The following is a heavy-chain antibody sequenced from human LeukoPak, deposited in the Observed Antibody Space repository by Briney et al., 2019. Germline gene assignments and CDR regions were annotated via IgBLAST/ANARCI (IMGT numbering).Heavy chain of an antibody. CDR2: ISRSSPTI. J-gene: IGHJ4*02. CDR1: GFTFSNYI. D-gene: IGHD5-18*01. V-gene: IGHV3-48*01. CDR3: ARQPYSYGYFDY. Sequence: GGSLRLSCTASGFTFSNYIMNWVRQAPGKGLEWVSYISRSSPTIYYADSVKGRFTVSRDNAKNSLYLQMNSLRAEDTAVYYCARQPYSYGYFDYWGQGTLVTVSS.